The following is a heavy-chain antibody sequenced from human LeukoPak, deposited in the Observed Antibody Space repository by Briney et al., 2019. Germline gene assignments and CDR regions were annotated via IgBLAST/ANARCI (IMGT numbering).Heavy chain of an antibody. V-gene: IGHV1-18*01. CDR1: TTR. D-gene: IGHD3-22*01. CDR2: IGTYGGDT. CDR3: ARDLWNFYDDSGYNRDFDS. J-gene: IGHJ5*01. Sequence: SVKVSCKATTRISWVRQAPGQGLEWMGWIGTYGGDTYYAQKFQGRITVTTDTSTSTVYMELRNLRSDDTAVYYCARDLWNFYDDSGYNRDFDSWGQGTLVTVSS.